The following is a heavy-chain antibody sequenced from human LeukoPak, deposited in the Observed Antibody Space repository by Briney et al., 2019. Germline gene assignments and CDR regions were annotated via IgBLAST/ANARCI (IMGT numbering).Heavy chain of an antibody. CDR3: AKDYSSSSLSRWFDP. J-gene: IGHJ5*02. V-gene: IGHV3-23*01. Sequence: GGSLGLSCAASGFTFSSYAMSWVRQAPGKGLEWVSAISGSGGTTYYADSVKGRFTISRDNSKNTLYLQMNSLRAEDTAVYYCAKDYSSSSLSRWFDPWGQGTLVTVSS. D-gene: IGHD6-6*01. CDR1: GFTFSSYA. CDR2: ISGSGGTT.